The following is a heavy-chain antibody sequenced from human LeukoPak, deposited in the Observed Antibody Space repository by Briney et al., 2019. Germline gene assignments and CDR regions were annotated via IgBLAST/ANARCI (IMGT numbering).Heavy chain of an antibody. D-gene: IGHD4-17*01. CDR1: GFTFSSYG. Sequence: GGSLRLSCAASGFTFSSYGMHWVRQSPGKGLEWVAFIRYDGSNKYYADSVKGRFTISRDNSKNTLYLQMNSLRAEDTAVYYCARDPNGDYIVAFDFRGQGTMVTVSS. V-gene: IGHV3-30*02. J-gene: IGHJ3*01. CDR2: IRYDGSNK. CDR3: ARDPNGDYIVAFDF.